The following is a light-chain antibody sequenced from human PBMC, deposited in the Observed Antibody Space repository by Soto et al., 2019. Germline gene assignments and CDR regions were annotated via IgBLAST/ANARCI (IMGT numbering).Light chain of an antibody. CDR2: KAS. Sequence: DIQMTQSPSTLSASVGDRVTITCRASQSISGYLAWYQQKAGKAPKLLIYKASSLETGVPSRFSGSGSGTEFTLTISSLQPDAFATYYCQQYNTYSRSFGQGTTVDIK. CDR3: QQYNTYSRS. V-gene: IGKV1-5*03. J-gene: IGKJ1*01. CDR1: QSISGY.